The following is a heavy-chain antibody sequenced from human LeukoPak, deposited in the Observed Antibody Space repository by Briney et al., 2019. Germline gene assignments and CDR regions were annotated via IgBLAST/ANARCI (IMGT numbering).Heavy chain of an antibody. CDR2: ISSSSSYI. CDR1: GFTFSSYS. CDR3: ARDRVRDWFDP. J-gene: IGHJ5*02. V-gene: IGHV3-21*01. Sequence: PGGSLRLSCAASGFTFSSYSRNWVRQAPGKGLEWVSSISSSSSYIYYADSVKGRFTISRDNAKNSLYLQMNSLRAEDTAVYYCARDRVRDWFDPWGQGTLVTVSS. D-gene: IGHD3-3*01.